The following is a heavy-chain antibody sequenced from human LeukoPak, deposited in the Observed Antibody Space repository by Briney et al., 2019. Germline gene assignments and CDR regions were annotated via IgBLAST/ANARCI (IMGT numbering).Heavy chain of an antibody. CDR1: GFTFSDYY. CDR3: AKNLRFEGNYYYYMDV. J-gene: IGHJ6*03. Sequence: GGSLRLSCAASGFTFSDYYMSWIRQAPGKGLEWVSYISSSGSTIYYADSVKGRFTISRDNAKNSLYLQMNSLRAEDTAVYYCAKNLRFEGNYYYYMDVWGKGTTVTASS. CDR2: ISSSGSTI. D-gene: IGHD3-16*01. V-gene: IGHV3-11*04.